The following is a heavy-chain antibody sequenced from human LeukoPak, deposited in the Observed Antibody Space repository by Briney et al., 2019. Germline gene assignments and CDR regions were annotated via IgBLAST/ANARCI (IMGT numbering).Heavy chain of an antibody. J-gene: IGHJ5*02. Sequence: PSETLSLTCTVSGGSISNGDHYWSWIRQHPGKGLEWIGHIYYSGSTYYNPSLKSRGIISVETSKNQFSLKLSSVTAADTAVYYCARGPSRLCSSTSCHLYRDVNWFDPWGQGTLVTVSS. V-gene: IGHV4-31*03. CDR3: ARGPSRLCSSTSCHLYRDVNWFDP. CDR1: GGSISNGDHY. D-gene: IGHD2-2*01. CDR2: IYYSGST.